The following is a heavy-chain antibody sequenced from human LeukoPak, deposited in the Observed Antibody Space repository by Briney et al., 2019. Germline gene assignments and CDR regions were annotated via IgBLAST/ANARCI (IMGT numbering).Heavy chain of an antibody. Sequence: SETLSLTCTVTGGSISSYYWSWIRQPPGKGLEWIGYIYYSGSTNYNPSLKSRVTISVDTSKNQFSLKLSPVTAADTAVYYCARVNTQGVPSPWGQGILVTVSS. J-gene: IGHJ5*02. CDR2: IYYSGST. D-gene: IGHD2-15*01. CDR1: GGSISSYY. CDR3: ARVNTQGVPSP. V-gene: IGHV4-59*08.